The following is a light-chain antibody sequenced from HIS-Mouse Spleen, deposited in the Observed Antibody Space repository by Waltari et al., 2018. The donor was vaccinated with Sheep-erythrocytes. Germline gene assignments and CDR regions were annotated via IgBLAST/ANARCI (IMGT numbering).Light chain of an antibody. Sequence: AIRMTQSPSSFSASTGDRVTITCRASQGISSYLAWDQQKPGKAPKLLIYAASTLQSGVPSRFSGSGSGTDFTLTISCLQSEDFATYYCQQYYSYLTFGPGTKVDIK. CDR2: AAS. CDR3: QQYYSYLT. CDR1: QGISSY. V-gene: IGKV1-8*01. J-gene: IGKJ3*01.